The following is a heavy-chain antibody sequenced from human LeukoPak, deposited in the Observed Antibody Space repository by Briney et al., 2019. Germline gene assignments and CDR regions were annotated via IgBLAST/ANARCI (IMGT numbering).Heavy chain of an antibody. J-gene: IGHJ4*02. CDR2: IYYSGST. V-gene: IGHV4-31*03. CDR1: GGSINSGGYY. CDR3: ARGAGYVALVDY. D-gene: IGHD5-12*01. Sequence: SETLSLTCTVSGGSINSGGYYWSWIRQHPGKGLEWIGYIYYSGSTYYNPSLKSRVTISVDTSKNQFSLKLSSVTAADTAVYYCARGAGYVALVDYWGQGTLVTVSS.